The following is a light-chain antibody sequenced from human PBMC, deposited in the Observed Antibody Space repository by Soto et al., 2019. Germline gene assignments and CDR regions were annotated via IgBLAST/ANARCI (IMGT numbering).Light chain of an antibody. J-gene: IGKJ4*01. CDR3: QQYNDWPRT. V-gene: IGKV3-15*01. CDR1: QSVNSN. CDR2: AAS. Sequence: EIVMTQSPATLSVSPGERATLSCRASQSVNSNLAWYQQKPGQAPRILIYAASTSATAIPARFSGSGSGTEFTLTISSLQAEDFAVYYCQQYNDWPRTFGGGTKVEIK.